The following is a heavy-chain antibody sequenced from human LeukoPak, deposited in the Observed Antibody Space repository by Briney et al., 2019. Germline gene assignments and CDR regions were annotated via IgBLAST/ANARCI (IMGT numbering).Heavy chain of an antibody. CDR2: INPNSGGT. V-gene: IGHV1-2*02. D-gene: IGHD3-22*01. CDR1: GYTFSGYY. J-gene: IGHJ4*02. CDR3: ARGLDYYDSSGYNY. Sequence: ASVKVSCKASGYTFSGYYMHWVRQAPGQGLEWMGWINPNSGGTKYSQKFQGRVTITRDTSASTVYMELSSLRSEDTAVHYCARGLDYYDSSGYNYWGQGTLVTVSS.